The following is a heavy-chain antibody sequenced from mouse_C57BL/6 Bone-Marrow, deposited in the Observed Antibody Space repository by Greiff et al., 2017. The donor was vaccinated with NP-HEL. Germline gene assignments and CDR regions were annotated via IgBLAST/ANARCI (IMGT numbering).Heavy chain of an antibody. J-gene: IGHJ2*01. V-gene: IGHV14-2*01. CDR2: IDPEDGEN. CDR3: ARSDGPYYFDY. D-gene: IGHD1-1*01. CDR1: GFNIKDYY. Sequence: VQLQQSGAELVKPGASVKLSCTASGFNIKDYYMHWVKQRTEQGLEWIGRIDPEDGENKYAPKFQGKATITADTSSNTAYLQLSSLTSEDTAVYYCARSDGPYYFDYWGQGTTLTVSS.